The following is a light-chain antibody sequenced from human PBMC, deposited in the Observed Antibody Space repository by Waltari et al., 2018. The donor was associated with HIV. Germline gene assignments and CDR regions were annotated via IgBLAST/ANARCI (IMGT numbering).Light chain of an antibody. CDR3: QQYNNWPWT. J-gene: IGKJ1*01. Sequence: EVVMTQSPATLSVSPGDRATLSCRATQTIANNLTWNQQKPGQPPSLLIYGASTRATGTPARFSRSGSGTVFTLPISSLQSEYFAVYYCQQYNNWPWTFGQGTKVEIK. CDR2: GAS. V-gene: IGKV3-15*01. CDR1: QTIANN.